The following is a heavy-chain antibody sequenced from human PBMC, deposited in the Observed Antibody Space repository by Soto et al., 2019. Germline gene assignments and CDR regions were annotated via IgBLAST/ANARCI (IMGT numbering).Heavy chain of an antibody. CDR2: IYYSGST. CDR3: ASVDTAMAKAYYFDY. J-gene: IGHJ4*02. Sequence: SSETLSLTCTVSGGSISSSSYYWGWIRQPPGKGLEWIGSIYYSGSTYYNPSLKSRVTKSVDTSKNQFSLKLSSVTAADTAVYYCASVDTAMAKAYYFDYWGQGTLVTVSS. D-gene: IGHD5-18*01. CDR1: GGSISSSSYY. V-gene: IGHV4-39*01.